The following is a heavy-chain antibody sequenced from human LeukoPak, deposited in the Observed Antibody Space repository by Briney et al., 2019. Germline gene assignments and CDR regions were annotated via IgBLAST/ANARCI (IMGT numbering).Heavy chain of an antibody. CDR3: ARDYSDYCNY. V-gene: IGHV3-21*01. CDR2: ISSDSNYI. Sequence: GGSLRLSCAASGFTFSSYSMDWVRQAPGKGLEWVSSISSDSNYIYYADSVKGRFTISRDNAKNSLYLQMNSLRAEDTALYYCARDYSDYCNYWGQGTLVTVSS. D-gene: IGHD5-12*01. CDR1: GFTFSSYS. J-gene: IGHJ4*02.